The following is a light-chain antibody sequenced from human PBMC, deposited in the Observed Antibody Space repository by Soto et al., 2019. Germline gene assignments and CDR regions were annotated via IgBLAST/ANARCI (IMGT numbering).Light chain of an antibody. J-gene: IGKJ3*01. CDR3: MQPLHTPRT. V-gene: IGKV2-28*01. CDR1: QSLLHSNGYNY. Sequence: DIVMTQAPLSLPVTPGEPASISCRSSQSLLHSNGYNYLDWYLQKPGQSPQLLIYMGSNRASGVPDRFSGSGSSTDFTLKISRVAAEDVGVYYCMQPLHTPRTFGPGTKVDIK. CDR2: MGS.